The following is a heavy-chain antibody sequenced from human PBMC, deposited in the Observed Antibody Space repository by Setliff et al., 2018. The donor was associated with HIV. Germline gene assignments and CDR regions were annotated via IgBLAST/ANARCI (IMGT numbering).Heavy chain of an antibody. CDR1: GGTFSSYA. V-gene: IGHV1-69*13. D-gene: IGHD2-21*01. Sequence: ASVKVSCKASGGTFSSYAISWVRQAPGQGLEWMGGIIPIFGTANYAQKFQGRVTITADESTSTAYMELSSLRSADTAMYYCARTLTYSVLAYNWFDPWGRGTLVTVSS. J-gene: IGHJ5*02. CDR3: ARTLTYSVLAYNWFDP. CDR2: IIPIFGTA.